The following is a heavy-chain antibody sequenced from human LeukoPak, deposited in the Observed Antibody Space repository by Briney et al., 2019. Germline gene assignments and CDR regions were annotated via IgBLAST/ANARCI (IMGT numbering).Heavy chain of an antibody. J-gene: IGHJ4*02. CDR2: IRYDGSNK. CDR3: AKEGGIVVVPAALV. D-gene: IGHD2-2*01. Sequence: GGSLRLSCAASGFTFSSYGMHWVRQAPGKGLEWVAFIRYDGSNKYYADSVKGRFTISRDNSKNTLYLQMNSLRAEDTAVYYCAKEGGIVVVPAALVWGQGTLVTVSS. V-gene: IGHV3-30*02. CDR1: GFTFSSYG.